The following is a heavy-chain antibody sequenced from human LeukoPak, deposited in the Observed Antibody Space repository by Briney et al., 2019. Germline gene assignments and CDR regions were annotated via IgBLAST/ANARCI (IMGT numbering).Heavy chain of an antibody. CDR1: GFTFSSYG. CDR3: AKEKYRGYSYGSGDY. V-gene: IGHV3-30*18. D-gene: IGHD5-18*01. J-gene: IGHJ4*02. CDR2: ISYDGSKK. Sequence: GGSLRLSCAASGFTFSSYGMHWVRQAPGKGLEWLAVISYDGSKKYYADSIKGRFTVSRDNSKSRLYLQVNSLRAEDTAVYYCAKEKYRGYSYGSGDYWGQGTLLTVSS.